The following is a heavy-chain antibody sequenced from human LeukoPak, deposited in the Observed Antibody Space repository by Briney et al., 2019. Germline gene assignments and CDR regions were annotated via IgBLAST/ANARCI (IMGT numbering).Heavy chain of an antibody. J-gene: IGHJ4*02. Sequence: QSGGSLRLSCAAAGCTFTSSWMSWVRQTPGKGLEWVAGIKPDGSETFYSDSVRGRFTISRDNAKNSLSLQINSLRGEDTAVYYCAKDYVWSCDYCGPGILVIVSS. CDR1: GCTFTSSW. D-gene: IGHD3-3*01. V-gene: IGHV3-7*04. CDR3: AKDYVWSCDY. CDR2: IKPDGSET.